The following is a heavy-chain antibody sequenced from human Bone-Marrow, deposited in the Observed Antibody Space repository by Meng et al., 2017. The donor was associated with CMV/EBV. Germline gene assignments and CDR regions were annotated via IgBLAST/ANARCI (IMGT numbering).Heavy chain of an antibody. CDR2: TSAYNTDT. CDR1: GYMFSHFG. V-gene: IGHV1-18*01. J-gene: IGHJ4*02. D-gene: IGHD1-1*01. CDR3: ARDGDWNRDY. Sequence: ASVKVSCKASGYMFSHFGIAWVRQAPGQGLEWIGWTSAYNTDTNYAPSLQGRVTVTADTSTKTAYMELRSLRFDNTAVYYCARDGDWNRDYWGQGTLVTVPS.